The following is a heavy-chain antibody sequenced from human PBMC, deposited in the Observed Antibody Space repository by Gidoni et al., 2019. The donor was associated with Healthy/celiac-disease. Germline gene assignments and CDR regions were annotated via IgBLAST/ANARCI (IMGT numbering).Heavy chain of an antibody. CDR3: ARGVPRAYAFDI. V-gene: IGHV1-69*04. CDR2: IIPILGIA. J-gene: IGHJ3*02. D-gene: IGHD6-6*01. Sequence: QVQLVQSGAEVKKPGSSVKVSCKASGGTFSSYAISWVRQAPGQGLEWMGRIIPILGIANYAQKFQGRVTITADKSTSTAYMELSSLRSEDTAVYYCARGVPRAYAFDIWGQGTMVTVSS. CDR1: GGTFSSYA.